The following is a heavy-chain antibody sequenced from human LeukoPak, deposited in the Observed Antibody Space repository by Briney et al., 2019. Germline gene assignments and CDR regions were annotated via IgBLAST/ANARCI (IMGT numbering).Heavy chain of an antibody. V-gene: IGHV3-23*01. CDR3: AKGQVAAAGYNWFDP. CDR1: GFTVNSYA. Sequence: GGSLRLSCAASGFTVNSYAMSWVRQAPGKGLEGVSAISGSGSNTYYADSVKGRFTISRDNSKNTLYLQMNSLRAEDTAVYYCAKGQVAAAGYNWFDPWGQGTLVTVSS. J-gene: IGHJ5*02. D-gene: IGHD6-13*01. CDR2: ISGSGSNT.